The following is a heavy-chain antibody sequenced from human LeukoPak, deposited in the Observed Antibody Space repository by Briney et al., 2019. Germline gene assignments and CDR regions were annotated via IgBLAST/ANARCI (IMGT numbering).Heavy chain of an antibody. CDR3: ARMAKELN. V-gene: IGHV4-34*01. D-gene: IGHD5-24*01. CDR1: GGSFSGYY. J-gene: IGHJ4*02. Sequence: PSETLSLTCAVYGGSFSGYYWSWIRQPPGKGLEWIGEINHSGSTNYNPSLKSRVTISVDTSKNQFSLKLSSVTAADTAVYYCARMAKELNWGQGTLVTVSS. CDR2: INHSGST.